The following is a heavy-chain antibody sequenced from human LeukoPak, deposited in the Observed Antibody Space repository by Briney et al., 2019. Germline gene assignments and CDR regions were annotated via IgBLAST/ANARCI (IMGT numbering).Heavy chain of an antibody. CDR1: GFTFSSYS. Sequence: GGSLRLSCAASGFTFSSYSMNWVRQAPGKGLEWVAVISYDGSNKYYADSVKGRFTISRDNSKNTLYLQMNSLRAEDTAVYYCAKDGPDYGGNSLTYYYYGMDVWGQGTTVTVSS. CDR2: ISYDGSNK. D-gene: IGHD4-23*01. CDR3: AKDGPDYGGNSLTYYYYGMDV. V-gene: IGHV3-30*18. J-gene: IGHJ6*02.